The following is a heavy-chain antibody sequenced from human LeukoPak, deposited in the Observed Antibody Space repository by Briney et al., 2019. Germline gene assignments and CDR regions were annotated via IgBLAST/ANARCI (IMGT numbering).Heavy chain of an antibody. J-gene: IGHJ4*02. CDR2: IWYDGSNK. CDR1: GFTFSSYG. V-gene: IGHV3-33*01. CDR3: AIGKGSSWNFDY. Sequence: PGGSLRLSCAASGFTFSSYGMHWVRQAPGKGLEWVAVIWYDGSNKYYADSVKGRFTISRDNSKNTLYLQMNSLRAEDTAVYYCAIGKGSSWNFDYWGQGTLVTVSS. D-gene: IGHD6-13*01.